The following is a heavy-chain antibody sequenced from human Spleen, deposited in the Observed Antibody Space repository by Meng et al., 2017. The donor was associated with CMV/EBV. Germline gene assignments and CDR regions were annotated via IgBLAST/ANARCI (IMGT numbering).Heavy chain of an antibody. Sequence: GESLKISCTASTFTFSSYTMTWVRQAPGKGLEWVSAITGSGGSTYYADSLKGRFTISRDNSKNTLFLQMDSLGAEDTAVYYCAKIGSFTYYYYGMDVWGQGTTVTVSS. CDR1: TFTFSSYT. J-gene: IGHJ6*02. CDR2: ITGSGGST. D-gene: IGHD1-26*01. CDR3: AKIGSFTYYYYGMDV. V-gene: IGHV3-23*01.